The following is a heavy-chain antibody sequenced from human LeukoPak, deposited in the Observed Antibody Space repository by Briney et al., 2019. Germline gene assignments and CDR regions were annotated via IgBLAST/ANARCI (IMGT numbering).Heavy chain of an antibody. Sequence: GGSLRLSCAASGFIFSNYDMHWVRQAPGKGLEWVASLRNDGRSKYYADSVKGRFTISTDNSKNTLHLLMNSLRDEDTAVYYCAKHTVGSGTFFDYWGQGTLVTVSS. V-gene: IGHV3-30*02. J-gene: IGHJ4*02. D-gene: IGHD3-10*01. CDR1: GFIFSNYD. CDR2: LRNDGRSK. CDR3: AKHTVGSGTFFDY.